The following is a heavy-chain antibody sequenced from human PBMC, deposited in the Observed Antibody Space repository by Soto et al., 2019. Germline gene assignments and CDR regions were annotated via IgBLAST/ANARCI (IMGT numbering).Heavy chain of an antibody. CDR2: IWYDGSNI. CDR3: ARDGADTYLPDY. V-gene: IGHV3-33*01. J-gene: IGHJ4*02. CDR1: GCTFIHYG. Sequence: GGSLRLSCAASGCTFIHYGFHWVRQAPGKGLEWVAVIWYDGSNINYEDSVKGLFTISRDNSKNTLYLQMNSLRVEDTAVYYCARDGADTYLPDYLGQGTLVTVSS. D-gene: IGHD6-19*01.